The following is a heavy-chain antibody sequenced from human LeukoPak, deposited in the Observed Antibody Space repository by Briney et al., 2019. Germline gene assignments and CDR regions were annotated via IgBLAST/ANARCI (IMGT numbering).Heavy chain of an antibody. CDR2: IFYSGST. J-gene: IGHJ6*02. CDR3: ARVVEYYYAMDV. Sequence: PSETLSLTCTVSDVSVSSGTYYWSWIRQPPGKGLEWIGYIFYSGSTKYNPSLKSRIVVTVDTSKNQFSLRLSSVTAADTAVYYCARVVEYYYAMDVWGPGTTITVSS. V-gene: IGHV4-61*01. D-gene: IGHD3-3*01. CDR1: DVSVSSGTYY.